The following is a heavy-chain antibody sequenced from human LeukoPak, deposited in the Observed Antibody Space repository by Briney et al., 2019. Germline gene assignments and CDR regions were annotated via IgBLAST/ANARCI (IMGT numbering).Heavy chain of an antibody. J-gene: IGHJ4*02. CDR2: IRYDGSNK. D-gene: IGHD3-16*01. CDR1: GFNFGGYG. V-gene: IGHV3-30*02. CDR3: AKEGGYMYDYVGGSDY. Sequence: GGSLRLSCAASGFNFGGYGMHWVRQAPGKGLEWVAFIRYDGSNKYYADSVKGRFTISRDGSKSTLQMNSLRVEDTAVYYCAKEGGYMYDYVGGSDYRGQGILVTVSS.